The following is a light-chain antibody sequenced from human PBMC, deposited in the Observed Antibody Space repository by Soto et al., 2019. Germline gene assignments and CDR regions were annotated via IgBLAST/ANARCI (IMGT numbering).Light chain of an antibody. CDR1: SSDVGGYNF. J-gene: IGLJ1*01. CDR2: DVS. CDR3: SSYTSSSTYV. Sequence: QSALTQPASVSGSPGQSITISCTGTSSDVGGYNFVSWYQQHPDKAPKLLIYDVSDRPSGVSNRFSGSKSGNTASLTISWLQAEDEADYYCSSYTSSSTYVFGTGTKVTVL. V-gene: IGLV2-14*01.